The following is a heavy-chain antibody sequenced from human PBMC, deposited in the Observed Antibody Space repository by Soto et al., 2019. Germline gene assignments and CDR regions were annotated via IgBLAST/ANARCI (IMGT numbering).Heavy chain of an antibody. CDR1: GYTFTNYD. J-gene: IGHJ4*02. D-gene: IGHD6-19*01. CDR3: AYSSGWYLV. V-gene: IGHV1-8*01. CDR2: MNPNSANT. Sequence: ASVKVSCKAAGYTFTNYDINWVRQATGQGLEWMGWMNPNSANTGYAQKFQGRVTMTRNTSISTAYMELSSLRSEDTAVYYCAYSSGWYLVWGQGTLVTVSS.